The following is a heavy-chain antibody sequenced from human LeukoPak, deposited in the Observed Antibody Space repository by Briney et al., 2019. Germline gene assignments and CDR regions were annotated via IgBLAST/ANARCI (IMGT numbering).Heavy chain of an antibody. CDR3: ARPLTYDYGDYYYYYMDV. Sequence: GGSLRLSCAASGFTFSDYYMSWVRQAPGKGLEWDSYISSSGSTIYYADSVKRLFTISRDNAKNSLYLQMNSLRAEDTAVYYCARPLTYDYGDYYYYYMDVWGKGTTVTVSS. CDR2: ISSSGSTI. CDR1: GFTFSDYY. D-gene: IGHD4-17*01. J-gene: IGHJ6*03. V-gene: IGHV3-11*04.